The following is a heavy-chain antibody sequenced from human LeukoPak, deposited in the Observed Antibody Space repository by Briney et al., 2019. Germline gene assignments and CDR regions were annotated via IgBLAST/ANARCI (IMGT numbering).Heavy chain of an antibody. CDR3: ACPGVVVPAAIYGMDV. CDR2: ISSSSSYI. CDR1: GFTFSSYS. J-gene: IGHJ6*02. Sequence: GGSLRLSCAASGFTFSSYSMNWVRQAPGKGLEWVSSISSSSSYIYYADSVKGRFTISRDNAKNSLYLQMNSLRAEDTAVYYCACPGVVVPAAIYGMDVWGQGTTVTVSS. V-gene: IGHV3-21*01. D-gene: IGHD2-2*01.